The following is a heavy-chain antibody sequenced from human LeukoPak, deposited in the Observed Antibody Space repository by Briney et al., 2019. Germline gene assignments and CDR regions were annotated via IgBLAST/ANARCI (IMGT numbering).Heavy chain of an antibody. CDR3: ARLHAYCGGDCYSYYFDY. CDR2: IYYSGST. Sequence: SETLSLTCTVSGGSISSSSYYWGWIRQPPGEGLEWIGSIYYSGSTYYNPSLKSRVTISVDTSKNQFSLKLSSVTAADTAVYYCARLHAYCGGDCYSYYFDYWGQGTLVTVSS. V-gene: IGHV4-39*01. J-gene: IGHJ4*02. D-gene: IGHD2-21*02. CDR1: GGSISSSSYY.